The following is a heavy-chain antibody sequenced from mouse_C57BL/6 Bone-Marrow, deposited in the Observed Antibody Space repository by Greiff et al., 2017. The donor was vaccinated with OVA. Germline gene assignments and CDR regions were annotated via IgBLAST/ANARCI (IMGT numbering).Heavy chain of an antibody. V-gene: IGHV1-69*01. J-gene: IGHJ4*01. CDR2: IDPSDSYT. CDR1: GYTFTSYW. D-gene: IGHD2-5*01. CDR3: ARKELPYYSNYVGAAMDY. Sequence: QVQLQQPGAELVMPGASVKLSCKASGYTFTSYWMHWVKQRPGQGLEWIGEIDPSDSYTNYNQKFKGKSTLTVDKSSSTAYMQLSSLTSEDSAVYYCARKELPYYSNYVGAAMDYWGQGTSVTVSS.